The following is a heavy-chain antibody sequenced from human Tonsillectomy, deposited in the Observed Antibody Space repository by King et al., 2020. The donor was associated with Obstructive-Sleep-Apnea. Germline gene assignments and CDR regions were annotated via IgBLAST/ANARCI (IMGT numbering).Heavy chain of an antibody. V-gene: IGHV2-5*01. CDR1: GFSLTSSAVG. D-gene: IGHD2-15*01. J-gene: IGHJ2*01. Sequence: TLQESGPTVVKPPQTLTLTCTFSGFSLTSSAVGVGWIRQSPGKALEWLALVYWNDEKRYTPSLENRLTITKDTSKNQVVLTMTNMDPVDTATYYCAPKGYCSGASCLYYWYFDFWGRGTLVTVSS. CDR2: VYWNDEK. CDR3: APKGYCSGASCLYYWYFDF.